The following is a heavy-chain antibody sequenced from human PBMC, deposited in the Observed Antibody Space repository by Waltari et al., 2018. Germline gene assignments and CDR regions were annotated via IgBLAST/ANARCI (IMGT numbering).Heavy chain of an antibody. CDR1: GFTFSSYG. Sequence: QVQLVESGGGVVQPGRSLRLSCAASGFTFSSYGMHWVRQAPGKGLEWVAVIWYDGSNKYYADSVKGRFTISRDNSKNTLYLQMNSLRAEDTAVYYCANVRFLEWLYPVDYWGQGTLVTVSS. CDR2: IWYDGSNK. V-gene: IGHV3-33*06. CDR3: ANVRFLEWLYPVDY. J-gene: IGHJ4*02. D-gene: IGHD3-3*01.